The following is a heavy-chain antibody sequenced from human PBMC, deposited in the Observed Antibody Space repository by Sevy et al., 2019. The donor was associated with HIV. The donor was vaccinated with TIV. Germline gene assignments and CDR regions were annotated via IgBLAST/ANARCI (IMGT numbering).Heavy chain of an antibody. CDR3: ARGGNGDFWSYEYYYYGMDV. CDR1: GYTFTTYD. D-gene: IGHD3-3*01. Sequence: PSVKVSCAAFGYTFTTYDINWVRQAPGQGLEWMGWMSPNTGATGFAQKFQGRVTLTRNKSITTAYMELSSLTYEDTAIYYCARGGNGDFWSYEYYYYGMDVWGQGTTVTVSS. J-gene: IGHJ6*02. CDR2: MSPNTGAT. V-gene: IGHV1-8*01.